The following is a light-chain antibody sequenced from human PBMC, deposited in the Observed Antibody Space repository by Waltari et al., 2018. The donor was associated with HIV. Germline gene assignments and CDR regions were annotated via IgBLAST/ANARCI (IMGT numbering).Light chain of an antibody. CDR3: SAWDSSLGAWV. CDR2: RNN. Sequence: QAGLTQPPSVSKDLRQTATLTCTGNSHNVGNHRATWLQHHQGHPPKLLSYRNNNRPSGISERFSASRSRNTASLTITGLQPEGEADYYCSAWDSSLGAWVFGGGTKLTVL. V-gene: IGLV10-54*04. J-gene: IGLJ3*02. CDR1: SHNVGNHR.